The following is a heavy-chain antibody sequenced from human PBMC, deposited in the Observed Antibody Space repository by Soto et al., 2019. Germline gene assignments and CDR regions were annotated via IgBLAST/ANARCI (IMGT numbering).Heavy chain of an antibody. CDR2: IVVGNGNT. D-gene: IGHD3-9*01. CDR3: ATGLRYFD. Sequence: GASVKVSCKASGSTVPNYAIHWVRQARGQRLEWMGWIVVGNGNTSYSQKFQERLTLTRDVSASTAYLELNSLRSEDSAVYYCATGLRYFDWGQGTQVTVPQ. V-gene: IGHV1-58*02. CDR1: GSTVPNYA. J-gene: IGHJ4*02.